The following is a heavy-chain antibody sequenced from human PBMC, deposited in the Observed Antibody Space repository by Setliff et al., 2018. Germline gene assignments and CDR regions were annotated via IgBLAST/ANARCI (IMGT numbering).Heavy chain of an antibody. D-gene: IGHD3-3*01. V-gene: IGHV4-34*01. Sequence: SETLSLTCTVYGGSFSNYYWGWIRQSPGKGLEWIGEINDSGTTNYSPSLKSRVTISLDASTNQFSLKLRSMSAADTAVYYCRYWSGYYNNDYWGQGTLVTSPQ. CDR2: INDSGTT. CDR3: RYWSGYYNNDY. CDR1: GGSFSNYY. J-gene: IGHJ4*02.